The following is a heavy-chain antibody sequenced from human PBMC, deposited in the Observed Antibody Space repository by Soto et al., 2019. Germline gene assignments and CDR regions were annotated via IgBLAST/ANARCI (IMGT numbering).Heavy chain of an antibody. CDR3: EKDRLGGNFDY. Sequence: EVQVLDSGGGLVQPGGSLRLSCAASGFTFNNYAMNWVRQAPGKGLEWVATISGTGGSTYYADSVKGRFTISRDNSKNTLYLQMNSLRVEDTAVYYFEKDRLGGNFDYWGQGTQVTVSS. V-gene: IGHV3-23*01. J-gene: IGHJ4*02. CDR2: ISGTGGST. CDR1: GFTFNNYA.